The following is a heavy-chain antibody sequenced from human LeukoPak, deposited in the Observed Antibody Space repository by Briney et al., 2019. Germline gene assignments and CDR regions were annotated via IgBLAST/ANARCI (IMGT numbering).Heavy chain of an antibody. D-gene: IGHD3-16*01. CDR3: AREIWYYDS. Sequence: EASVKVSCKASGYTFTGNFMHWVRQAPGQGLEWMGWINPNSGGTNYAQKFQGRVTMTRDTSISTAYKELSGLISDDTAVYYCAREIWYYDSWGQGTLVTVSS. CDR1: GYTFTGNF. J-gene: IGHJ4*02. V-gene: IGHV1-2*02. CDR2: INPNSGGT.